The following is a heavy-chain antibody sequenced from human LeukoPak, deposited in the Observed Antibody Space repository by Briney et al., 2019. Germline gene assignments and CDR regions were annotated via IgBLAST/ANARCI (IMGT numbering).Heavy chain of an antibody. Sequence: GGSLRLSCAASGFTFDDYAMHWVRQAPGKGLEWVSLISWDGGSTYYADSVKGRFTISRDNSKNSLYLQMNSLRAEDTALYYCAKVSGGDDFWSGYYLDYWGQGTLVTVSS. V-gene: IGHV3-43D*04. J-gene: IGHJ4*02. CDR1: GFTFDDYA. D-gene: IGHD3-3*01. CDR2: ISWDGGST. CDR3: AKVSGGDDFWSGYYLDY.